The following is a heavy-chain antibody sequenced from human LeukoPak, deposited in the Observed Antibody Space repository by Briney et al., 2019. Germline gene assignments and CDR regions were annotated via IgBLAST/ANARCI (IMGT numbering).Heavy chain of an antibody. J-gene: IGHJ3*02. CDR3: ARKMMTTGAFDI. D-gene: IGHD4-17*01. Sequence: ASVKVSCKASGYTFTSYGISWVRQAPGQGLEWMGWISAYNGNTNYAQKLQGRVTMPTDTSTSTAYMELRSLRSDDTAVYYCARKMMTTGAFDIWGQGTMVTVSS. V-gene: IGHV1-18*01. CDR2: ISAYNGNT. CDR1: GYTFTSYG.